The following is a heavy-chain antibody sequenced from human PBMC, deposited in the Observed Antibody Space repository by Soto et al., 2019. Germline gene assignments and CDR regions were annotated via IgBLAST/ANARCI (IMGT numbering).Heavy chain of an antibody. CDR3: ASLGGPIRGYYGMDV. J-gene: IGHJ6*02. D-gene: IGHD3-16*01. V-gene: IGHV4-34*01. CDR1: GGSFIGYD. Sequence: PSEPHSLSWSVDGGSFIGYDWSWLRTPPGKGLEWIGEINHSGSTSYNPSLKSRVTISVDTSKNQFSLKLSSVTAADTAVYYCASLGGPIRGYYGMDVWGQGTTVTVSS. CDR2: INHSGST.